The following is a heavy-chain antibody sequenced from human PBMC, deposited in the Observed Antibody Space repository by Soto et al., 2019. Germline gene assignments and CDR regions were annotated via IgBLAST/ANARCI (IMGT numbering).Heavy chain of an antibody. CDR3: VRDGSKTLREWFDT. V-gene: IGHV4-4*07. J-gene: IGHJ5*02. CDR1: GGTISKSF. CDR2: IYVTGST. Sequence: QVQSQESGPGRVKPSETLSLTCSVSGGTISKSFWSWVRKPVGRGLEWMGRIYVTGSTDYNSSLRSLITMSVDLVKKTFSLRLTSVTAADTCVYYCVRDGSKTLREWFDTWGEGLKVTVAS.